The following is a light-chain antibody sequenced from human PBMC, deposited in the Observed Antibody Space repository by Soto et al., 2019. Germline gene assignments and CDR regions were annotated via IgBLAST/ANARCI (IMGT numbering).Light chain of an antibody. Sequence: QSALTQPASVSGSPGQSITISCTGTSSDVGGYNHVSWYQQHPGKAPKLMIYEVSDRPSGVSNRFSGSKSGNTASLTISGLQAEDQADYYCSSYTSSNNWVFGGGTKLTVL. CDR3: SSYTSSNNWV. J-gene: IGLJ3*02. CDR1: SSDVGGYNH. CDR2: EVS. V-gene: IGLV2-14*01.